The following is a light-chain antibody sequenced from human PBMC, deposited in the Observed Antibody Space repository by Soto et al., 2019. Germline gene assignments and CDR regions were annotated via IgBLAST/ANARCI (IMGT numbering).Light chain of an antibody. J-gene: IGLJ2*01. Sequence: QSVLTQPPPVSGAPGQRVTISCTGSSSNIGAGYDVHWYQQLPGTAPKFLIYGNNNRPSGVPDRFSGSKSGASASLAITGLQAEDEADYYCQSFDSSLSGSIFGGGTQLTVL. CDR3: QSFDSSLSGSI. CDR1: SSNIGAGYD. CDR2: GNN. V-gene: IGLV1-40*01.